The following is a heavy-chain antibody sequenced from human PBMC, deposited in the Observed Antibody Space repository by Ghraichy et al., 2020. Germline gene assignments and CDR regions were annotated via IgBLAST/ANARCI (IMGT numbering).Heavy chain of an antibody. CDR1: GFTFSSYA. Sequence: GGSLRLSCAASGFTFSSYAMSWVRQAPGKGLEWVSAISGSGGSTYYADSVKGRFTISRDNSKNTLYLQMNSLRAEDTAVYYCAKVPMVRGVITYYFDYWGQGTLVTVSS. CDR3: AKVPMVRGVITYYFDY. D-gene: IGHD3-10*01. V-gene: IGHV3-23*01. CDR2: ISGSGGST. J-gene: IGHJ4*02.